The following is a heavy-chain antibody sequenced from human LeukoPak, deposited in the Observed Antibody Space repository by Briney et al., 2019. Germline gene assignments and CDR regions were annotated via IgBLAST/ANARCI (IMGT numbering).Heavy chain of an antibody. CDR1: GFTFSSYS. D-gene: IGHD6-19*01. CDR3: ASSYSSGWLNFDY. J-gene: IGHJ4*02. V-gene: IGHV3-48*04. Sequence: GGSLRLSCVASGFTFSSYSMNWVRQAPGKGLEWVSYISSSSTIYYADSVKGRFTISRDNAKNSLYLQMDSLRAEDTAVYYCASSYSSGWLNFDYWGQGTLVTVSS. CDR2: ISSSSTI.